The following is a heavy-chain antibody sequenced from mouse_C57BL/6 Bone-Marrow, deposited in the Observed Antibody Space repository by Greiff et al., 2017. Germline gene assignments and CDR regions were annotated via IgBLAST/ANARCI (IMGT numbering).Heavy chain of an antibody. CDR2: ISPGGGYT. CDR1: GYTFTNYW. CDR3: ARIYYGKGYAMDY. Sequence: QVQLQQSGAELVRPGTSVKMSCKASGYTFTNYWIGWAKQRPGHGLAWIGDISPGGGYTNYNEKFKGKATLTADKSSSTAYMQFSSLTSEDSAIDYCARIYYGKGYAMDYWGQGTSVTVSS. J-gene: IGHJ4*01. V-gene: IGHV1-63*01. D-gene: IGHD2-1*01.